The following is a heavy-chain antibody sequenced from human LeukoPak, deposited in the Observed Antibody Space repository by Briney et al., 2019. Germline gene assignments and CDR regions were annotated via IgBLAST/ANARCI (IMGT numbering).Heavy chain of an antibody. CDR3: ARGGGYQLPANWFDP. V-gene: IGHV4-61*02. D-gene: IGHD2-2*01. J-gene: IGHJ5*02. Sequence: PSETLSLTCTVSGGSISSGSYYWSWIRQPAGKGLEWIGRIYTSGSTNYNPSLKSRVTISVDTSKNQFSLKLSSVTAADTAVYYCARGGGYQLPANWFDPWGQGTLVTVSS. CDR1: GGSISSGSYY. CDR2: IYTSGST.